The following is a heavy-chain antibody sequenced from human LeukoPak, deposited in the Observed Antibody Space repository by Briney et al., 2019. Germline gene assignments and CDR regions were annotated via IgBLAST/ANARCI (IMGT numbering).Heavy chain of an antibody. J-gene: IGHJ6*02. Sequence: PGGSLRLSCAASGFTFSSYGMHWVRQAPGKGLEWVAVISYDGSNKYYADSVKGQFTISRDNSKNTLYLQMNSLRAEDTAVYYCAREAAAGYGMDVWGQGTTVTVSS. CDR3: AREAAAGYGMDV. D-gene: IGHD6-13*01. V-gene: IGHV3-30*03. CDR2: ISYDGSNK. CDR1: GFTFSSYG.